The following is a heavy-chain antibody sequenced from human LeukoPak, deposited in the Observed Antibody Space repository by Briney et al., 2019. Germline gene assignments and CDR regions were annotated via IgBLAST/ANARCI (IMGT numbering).Heavy chain of an antibody. J-gene: IGHJ4*02. CDR1: GFTFTSYG. D-gene: IGHD5-24*01. V-gene: IGHV3-30*18. Sequence: PGGSLRLSCAASGFTFTSYGMHWVRQAPGKGLEWVAVISYDGSNKYYADSVKGRFTTSRDNSKNTLYLQMNSLRAEDTAVYYCAKDRRGGYNFYVFDYWGQGTLVTVSS. CDR3: AKDRRGGYNFYVFDY. CDR2: ISYDGSNK.